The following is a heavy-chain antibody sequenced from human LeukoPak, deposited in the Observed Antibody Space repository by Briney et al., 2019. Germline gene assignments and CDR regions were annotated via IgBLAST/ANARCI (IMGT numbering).Heavy chain of an antibody. V-gene: IGHV4-34*01. CDR1: GGSFSGYY. Sequence: SETLSLTCAVYGGSFSGYYWSWIRQPPGKGLEWIGEINHSGSTNYNPSLKSRVTISVDTSKNQFSLKLSSVTAADTAVYYCASPIGGTSWYYFDYWGQGTLVTVSS. CDR2: INHSGST. J-gene: IGHJ4*02. CDR3: ASPIGGTSWYYFDY. D-gene: IGHD2-2*01.